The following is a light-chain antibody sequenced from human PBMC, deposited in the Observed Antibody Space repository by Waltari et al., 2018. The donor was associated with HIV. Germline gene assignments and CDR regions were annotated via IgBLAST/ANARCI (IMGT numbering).Light chain of an antibody. CDR2: AAS. Sequence: DIPMTQSPSSLSASIGDSVPTTCRTSQNIGSYLNWFQQKSDKAPKLLIYAASILQSGVPSRFSGSGSGTEFTLTINNPQPEDFATYFCQQTYGSPRTFGQGTKLDI. CDR1: QNIGSY. CDR3: QQTYGSPRT. V-gene: IGKV1-39*01. J-gene: IGKJ2*01.